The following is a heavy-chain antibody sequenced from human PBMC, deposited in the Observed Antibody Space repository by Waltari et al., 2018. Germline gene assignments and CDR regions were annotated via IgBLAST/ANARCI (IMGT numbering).Heavy chain of an antibody. CDR2: INAGNGNT. D-gene: IGHD6-13*01. CDR3: AVGEIAAAAFDY. Sequence: QVQLVQSGAEVKKPGASVKVSCKASGYTFTSYAMHWVRQAPGQRLEWMGWINAGNGNTKYSQEFQGRVTITRDTSASTAYMELSSLRSEDMAGYYCAVGEIAAAAFDYWGQGTLVTVSS. CDR1: GYTFTSYA. J-gene: IGHJ4*02. V-gene: IGHV1-3*03.